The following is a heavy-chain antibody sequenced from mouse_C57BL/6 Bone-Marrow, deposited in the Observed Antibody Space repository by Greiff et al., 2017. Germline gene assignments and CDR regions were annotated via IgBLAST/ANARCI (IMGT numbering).Heavy chain of an antibody. V-gene: IGHV1-55*01. CDR1: GYTFTSYW. J-gene: IGHJ4*01. D-gene: IGHD1-1*01. CDR2: IYPGSGST. CDR3: AGITTVVGASMDY. Sequence: QVQLQQPGAELVKPGASVKMSCKASGYTFTSYWITWVKQRPGQGLEWIGDIYPGSGSTNYNEKFNSKATLTVDTSSSTAYRQLSSLTSEDSAVDYCAGITTVVGASMDYWGQGTSVTVSS.